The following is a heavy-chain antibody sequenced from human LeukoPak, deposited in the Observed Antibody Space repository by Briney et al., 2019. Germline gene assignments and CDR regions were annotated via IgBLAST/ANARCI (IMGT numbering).Heavy chain of an antibody. CDR2: INHSGST. V-gene: IGHV4-34*01. J-gene: IGHJ4*02. CDR1: GGSFSGYY. D-gene: IGHD3-3*01. Sequence: SETLSLTCAVYGGSFSGYYWSWIRQTPRKGLEWIGEINHSGSTNYNPSLKSRVTISVDTSKNQFSLKLSSVTAADTAVYYCARERTIFGVVRYFDYWGQGTLVTVSS. CDR3: ARERTIFGVVRYFDY.